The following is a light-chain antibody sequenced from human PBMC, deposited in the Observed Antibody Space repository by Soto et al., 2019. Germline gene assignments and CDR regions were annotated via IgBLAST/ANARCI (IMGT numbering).Light chain of an antibody. CDR3: AAWDDSLGNMV. CDR1: SSNIGSNY. V-gene: IGLV1-47*01. J-gene: IGLJ2*01. Sequence: QSVLTQPPSASGTPGQRVTISCSGTSSNIGSNYVYWYQQLPGTAPKLLIYRNNQRPSGVPDRFSASKSGTSASLAISGLRSEDEADYYCAAWDDSLGNMVFGGGTKLTVL. CDR2: RNN.